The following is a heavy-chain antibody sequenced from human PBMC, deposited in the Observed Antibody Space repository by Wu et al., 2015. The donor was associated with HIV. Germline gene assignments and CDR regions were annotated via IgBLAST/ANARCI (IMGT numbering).Heavy chain of an antibody. D-gene: IGHD3-10*01. CDR1: GGTFSSYT. CDR2: IIPIFGTA. Sequence: QVQLVQSGAEVKKPGSSVKVSCKASGGTFSSYTISWVRQAPGQGLEWMGGIIPIFGTANYAQKFQGRVTITTDESTSTAYMELSSLRSEDTAVYYCARVGMVRGVITGWFDPWGQGTLVTVSS. V-gene: IGHV1-69*05. J-gene: IGHJ5*02. CDR3: ARVGMVRGVITGWFDP.